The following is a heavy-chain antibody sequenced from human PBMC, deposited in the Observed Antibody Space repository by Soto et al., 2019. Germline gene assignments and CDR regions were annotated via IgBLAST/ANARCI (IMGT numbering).Heavy chain of an antibody. J-gene: IGHJ4*02. D-gene: IGHD1-26*01. CDR1: GFTFSSYG. CDR2: ISYDGSNK. Sequence: PGGSLRLSCAASGFTFSSYGMHWVRQAPGKGLEWVAVISYDGSNKNYADSVRGRFTISRDISKNTLYLQMNSLRAEDTAVYYCAKDRIVGVTATPGGWGQGTLVTVSS. V-gene: IGHV3-30*18. CDR3: AKDRIVGVTATPGG.